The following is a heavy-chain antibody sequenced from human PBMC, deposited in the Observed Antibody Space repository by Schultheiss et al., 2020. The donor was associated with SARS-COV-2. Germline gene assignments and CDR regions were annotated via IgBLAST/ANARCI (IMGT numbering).Heavy chain of an antibody. D-gene: IGHD3/OR15-3a*01. Sequence: GGSLRLSCAVSGFTVSSNYMSWVRQAPGKGLEWVSSIVSSSSYIYYADSVKGRFTISRDNSKNTLYLQMNSLRAEDTAVYYCAKETSAGTWGQGTLVTVSS. V-gene: IGHV3-21*04. CDR1: GFTVSSNY. J-gene: IGHJ4*02. CDR2: IVSSSSYI. CDR3: AKETSAGT.